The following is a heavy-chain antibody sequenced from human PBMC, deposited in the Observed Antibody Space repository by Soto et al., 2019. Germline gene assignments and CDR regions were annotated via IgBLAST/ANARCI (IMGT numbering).Heavy chain of an antibody. CDR2: VIPILGMA. Sequence: QVQLVQSGAEVKKPGSSVKVSCEASGGTVSSYSFSWVRQAPGQGLEWMGMVIPILGMANYAQKFQGRVTITADKSTSTVYMELSSLRSEDTAVYYCARGGAVVVPGAVDRHNWFDPWGQGTLVTVSS. CDR3: ARGGAVVVPGAVDRHNWFDP. V-gene: IGHV1-69*02. CDR1: GGTVSSYS. J-gene: IGHJ5*02. D-gene: IGHD2-2*01.